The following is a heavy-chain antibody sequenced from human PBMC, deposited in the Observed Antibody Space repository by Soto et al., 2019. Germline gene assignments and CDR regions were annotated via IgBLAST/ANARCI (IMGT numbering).Heavy chain of an antibody. CDR1: GVSIRSSGYY. J-gene: IGHJ4*02. CDR2: IDHSGIT. D-gene: IGHD3-22*01. CDR3: ARARFYHDNNACYSYFDS. Sequence: SETLSLTCTVAGVSIRSSGYYWSWSRQHPKKGLEWIGYIDHSGITYYNPSLTSRFVISVDTSENKFSLKVRSLSAADTAVYYLARARFYHDNNACYSYFDSWGQGILVNVSS. V-gene: IGHV4-31*03.